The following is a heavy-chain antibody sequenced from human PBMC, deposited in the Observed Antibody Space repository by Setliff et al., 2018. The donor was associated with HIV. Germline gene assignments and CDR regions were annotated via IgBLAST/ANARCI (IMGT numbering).Heavy chain of an antibody. J-gene: IGHJ6*02. D-gene: IGHD5-12*01. V-gene: IGHV1-2*02. Sequence: ASVKVSCKASGYTFIGNYIHWVRQATGQGLEWVGWFDPNSGGTNFAQKFQGRVTLTRDTSINTAYMELSRLKSDDTAVCYCARAGSGYDSYYYYAMDVWGQGTTVTVSS. CDR2: FDPNSGGT. CDR3: ARAGSGYDSYYYYAMDV. CDR1: GYTFIGNY.